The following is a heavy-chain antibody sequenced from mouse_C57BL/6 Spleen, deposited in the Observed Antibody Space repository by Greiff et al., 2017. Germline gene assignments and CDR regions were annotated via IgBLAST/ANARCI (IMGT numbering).Heavy chain of an antibody. J-gene: IGHJ4*01. CDR1: GYSFTGYY. CDR2: INPSTGGT. Sequence: VQLKESGPELVKPGASVKISCKASGYSFTGYYMNWVKQSPEKSLEWIGEINPSTGGTTYNQKFKAKATLTVDKSSSTAYMQLKSLTSEDSAVYYCARPSITTVSMDYWGQGTSVTVSS. D-gene: IGHD1-1*01. V-gene: IGHV1-42*01. CDR3: ARPSITTVSMDY.